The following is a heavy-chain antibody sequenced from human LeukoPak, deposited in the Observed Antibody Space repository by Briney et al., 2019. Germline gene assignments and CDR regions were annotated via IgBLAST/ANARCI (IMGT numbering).Heavy chain of an antibody. Sequence: SETLSLTCAVYGGSFSGYYWSWIRQPPGKGLEWIGYISYSGSTNYNPSLKSRVTISLDTSKNQFSLKLSSVTAADTAVYYCAGHHPRNTVDFWGQGTLVTVSS. D-gene: IGHD2/OR15-2a*01. V-gene: IGHV4-59*08. CDR3: AGHHPRNTVDF. J-gene: IGHJ4*02. CDR1: GGSFSGYY. CDR2: ISYSGST.